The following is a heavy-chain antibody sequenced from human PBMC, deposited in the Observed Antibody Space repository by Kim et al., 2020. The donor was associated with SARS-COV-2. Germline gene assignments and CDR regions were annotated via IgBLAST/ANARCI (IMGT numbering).Heavy chain of an antibody. J-gene: IGHJ4*02. D-gene: IGHD3-10*01. Sequence: GKTTYPRKLQGRVTMTTDPSTSTAYMELRSLRSDDTAVYYCASRSDYFDYWGQGTLVTVSS. CDR3: ASRSDYFDY. V-gene: IGHV1-18*01. CDR2: GKT.